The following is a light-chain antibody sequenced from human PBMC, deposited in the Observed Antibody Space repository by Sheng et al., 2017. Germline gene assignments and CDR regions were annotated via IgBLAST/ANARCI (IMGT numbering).Light chain of an antibody. CDR3: QQYGNSPPKT. Sequence: EIVLTQSPGTLSLSPGERATLSCRASQSVSSGYLAWYQQKPGQAPRLLIYGASSRATGIPDRFSGSGSGTDFTLTISRLEPGDSAVYYCQQYGNSPPKTFGQGTKVEIK. V-gene: IGKV3-20*01. CDR2: GAS. J-gene: IGKJ2*01. CDR1: QSVSSGY.